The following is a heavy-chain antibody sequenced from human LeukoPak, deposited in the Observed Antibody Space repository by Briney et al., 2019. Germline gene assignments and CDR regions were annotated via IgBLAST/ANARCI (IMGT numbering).Heavy chain of an antibody. V-gene: IGHV1-2*02. Sequence: AAVNVSFKASGYTSTGHYMHGVRQAPGQGGEWMGWINPNGGDTKYAQNFQDRVTMTTDTSTSTAYMELRSLRSDDTAVYYCAIIAAAGSFDYWGQGTLVTVSS. CDR3: AIIAAAGSFDY. D-gene: IGHD6-13*01. CDR1: GYTSTGHY. J-gene: IGHJ4*02. CDR2: INPNGGDT.